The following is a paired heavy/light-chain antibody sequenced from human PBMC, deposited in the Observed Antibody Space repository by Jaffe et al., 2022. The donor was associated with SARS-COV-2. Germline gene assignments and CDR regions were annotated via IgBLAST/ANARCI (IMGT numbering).Heavy chain of an antibody. D-gene: IGHD2-15*01. V-gene: IGHV4-59*01. CDR3: AAGAPGGSCYSCDNWFDP. CDR1: GGSISSYY. CDR2: IYYSGST. Sequence: QVQLQESGPGLVKPSETLSLTCTVSGGSISSYYWSWIRQPPGKGLEWIGYIYYSGSTKYNPSLKSRVTISVDTSKNQFSLKLSSVTAADTAVYYCAAGAPGGSCYSCDNWFDPWGQGTLVTVSS. J-gene: IGHJ5*02.
Light chain of an antibody. Sequence: DIQMTQSPSTLSASVGDRVTITCRASHSISSWLAWYQQKPGKAPKVLIYKASSLESGVPSRFSGSGSGTEFTLTISSLQPDDFATYYCQQYNSYSTFGQGTKVEIK. CDR2: KAS. CDR3: QQYNSYST. J-gene: IGKJ1*01. CDR1: HSISSW. V-gene: IGKV1-5*03.